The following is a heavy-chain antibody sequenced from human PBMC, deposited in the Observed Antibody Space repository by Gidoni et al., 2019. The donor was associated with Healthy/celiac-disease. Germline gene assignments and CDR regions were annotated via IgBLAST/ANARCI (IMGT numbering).Heavy chain of an antibody. Sequence: QVQLVESGGGVVQPGRSLRLSCAASGFTFSSYGMHWVRQAPGKGLEWVAVIWYDGSNKYYADSVKGRFTISRDNSKNTLYLQMNSLRAEDTAVYYCARGDCSGGSCYSTWHDYWGQGTLVTVSS. J-gene: IGHJ4*02. V-gene: IGHV3-33*01. CDR3: ARGDCSGGSCYSTWHDY. CDR2: IWYDGSNK. CDR1: GFTFSSYG. D-gene: IGHD2-15*01.